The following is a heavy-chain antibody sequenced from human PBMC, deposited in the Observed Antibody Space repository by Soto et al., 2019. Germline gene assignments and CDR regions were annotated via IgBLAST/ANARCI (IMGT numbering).Heavy chain of an antibody. Sequence: QLQLQESGPGLVKPSETLSLTCNVPGGSISSSSYYWGWIRQPPGKGLEWIGSIYYSGSTYYNPSLKSRVTISVDTSKNQFSLKLSSVTAADTAVYFCASAESITMVVVVLTQWGQGTLVTVSS. CDR3: ASAESITMVVVVLTQ. CDR1: GGSISSSSYY. CDR2: IYYSGST. D-gene: IGHD3-22*01. J-gene: IGHJ4*02. V-gene: IGHV4-39*01.